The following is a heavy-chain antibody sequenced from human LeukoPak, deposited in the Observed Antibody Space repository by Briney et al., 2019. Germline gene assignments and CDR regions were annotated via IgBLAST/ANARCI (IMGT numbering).Heavy chain of an antibody. CDR3: ARGGYSYGYVYVY. D-gene: IGHD5-18*01. J-gene: IGHJ4*02. CDR1: GFTVSSNY. Sequence: GGSLRLSCAASGFTVSSNYMSWVRQAPGKGLEWASVIYSGGSTYYADSAKGRFTISRDNSKNTLYLQMNSLRAEDTAVYYCARGGYSYGYVYVYWGQGTLVTVSS. V-gene: IGHV3-53*01. CDR2: IYSGGST.